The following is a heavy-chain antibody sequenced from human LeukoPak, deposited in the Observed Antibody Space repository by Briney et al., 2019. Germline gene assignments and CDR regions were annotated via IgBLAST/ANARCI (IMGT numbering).Heavy chain of an antibody. Sequence: SETLSLTCTVSGGSISSYYWSWIRQPPGKGLEWIGEINHSGSTNYNPSLKSRVTISVDTSKNQFSLKLSSVTAADTAVYYCARGRGSSSWYFSGSTRLDYWGQGTLVTVSS. CDR2: INHSGST. V-gene: IGHV4-34*01. CDR1: GGSISSYY. CDR3: ARGRGSSSWYFSGSTRLDY. J-gene: IGHJ4*02. D-gene: IGHD6-13*01.